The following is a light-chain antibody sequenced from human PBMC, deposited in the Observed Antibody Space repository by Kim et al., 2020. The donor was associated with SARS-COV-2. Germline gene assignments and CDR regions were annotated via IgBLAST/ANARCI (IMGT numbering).Light chain of an antibody. V-gene: IGLV3-9*01. CDR1: NMGSKN. Sequence: ALGQTGRSNCGGNNMGSKNVHWYQQKPGQAPVLVIYGDSNRPSGIPERFSGSNSGNTATLTISRAQAGDEADYYCQVWDSSTAHYVFGTGNKVTVL. J-gene: IGLJ1*01. CDR3: QVWDSSTAHYV. CDR2: GDS.